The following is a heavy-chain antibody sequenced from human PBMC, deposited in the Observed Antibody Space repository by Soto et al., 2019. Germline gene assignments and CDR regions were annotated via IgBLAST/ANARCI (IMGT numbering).Heavy chain of an antibody. CDR1: GYVFASYC. CDR3: ATTVHGMDV. Sequence: GGSLNISCTGSGYVFASYCISWVRQVRGNGLEWMGGIDPSDCYSNYSPSFQGQVTISADKSISTAYLQWSSLKASDTAMYYCATTVHGMDVWGQGTTVTVSS. V-gene: IGHV5-10-1*04. D-gene: IGHD4-17*01. J-gene: IGHJ6*02. CDR2: IDPSDCYS.